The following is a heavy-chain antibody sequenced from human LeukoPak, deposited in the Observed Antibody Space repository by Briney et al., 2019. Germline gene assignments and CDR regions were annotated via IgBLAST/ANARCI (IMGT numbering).Heavy chain of an antibody. CDR1: GFTFSTYS. CDR2: ISSGSSAI. J-gene: IGHJ4*02. Sequence: GGSLRLSCAASGFTFSTYSMAWVRQAPGKGLEWVSYISSGSSAIYYADSVKGRFTISRDNARNSLSLQMNSLRAEDTAVYYCARDLHGWGQGTLVTVSS. V-gene: IGHV3-48*01. CDR3: ARDLHG.